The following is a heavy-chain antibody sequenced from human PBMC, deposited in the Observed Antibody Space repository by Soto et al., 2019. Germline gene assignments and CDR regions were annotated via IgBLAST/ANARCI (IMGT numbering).Heavy chain of an antibody. CDR3: ARGLGVYYPPFAY. V-gene: IGHV1-3*05. J-gene: IGHJ4*02. Sequence: QVQLVQSGAEEKKPGASVKVSCKASGYTFTSYAIHWVRQAPGQRLEWMGWINAGNGNTKYSQKFQGRVTITRDTSVSTAYMELSSLRSEDTAVYCCARGLGVYYPPFAYWGQVTLVTVSS. CDR2: INAGNGNT. CDR1: GYTFTSYA. D-gene: IGHD3-22*01.